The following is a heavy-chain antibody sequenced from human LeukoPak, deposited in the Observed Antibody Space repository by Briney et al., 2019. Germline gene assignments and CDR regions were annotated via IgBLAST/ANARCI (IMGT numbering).Heavy chain of an antibody. CDR2: VYYSGST. V-gene: IGHV4-39*01. CDR1: GGSISSRSYY. Sequence: SETLSLTCTVSGGSISSRSYYWGWIRQPPGKGLEWIGRVYYSGSTLYSPSLKSRVTISADTSKNQFSLTLGSVSATDTAVYYCVSPRGFSYGYFDYWGQGTLVTVSS. D-gene: IGHD5-18*01. CDR3: VSPRGFSYGYFDY. J-gene: IGHJ4*02.